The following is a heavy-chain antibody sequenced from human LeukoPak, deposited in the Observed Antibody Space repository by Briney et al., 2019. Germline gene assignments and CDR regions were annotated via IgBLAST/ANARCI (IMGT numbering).Heavy chain of an antibody. CDR2: IYYSGST. Sequence: PSETLPLTCTVSGGSISSYYWSWIRQPPGKGLEWIGYIYYSGSTNYNPSLKSRVTISVDTSKNQFSLKLSSVTAADTAVYYCARGAHGDYGGYFDLWGRGTLVTVSS. CDR3: ARGAHGDYGGYFDL. J-gene: IGHJ2*01. CDR1: GGSISSYY. D-gene: IGHD4-17*01. V-gene: IGHV4-59*01.